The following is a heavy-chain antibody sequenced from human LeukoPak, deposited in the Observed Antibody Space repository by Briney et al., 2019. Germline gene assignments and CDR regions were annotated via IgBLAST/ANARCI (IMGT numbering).Heavy chain of an antibody. CDR2: IYYTGST. D-gene: IGHD7-27*01. J-gene: IGHJ4*02. Sequence: NSSETLSLTCTVSGGSVSDYYWSWIRQSPGKGLEWIGYIYYTGSTSYNPSLRSRVTTSADTSKNQFSLKLSSVTAADTAVYYCASRKLGNDYWGQGTLVTVSS. CDR1: GGSVSDYY. V-gene: IGHV4-59*02. CDR3: ASRKLGNDY.